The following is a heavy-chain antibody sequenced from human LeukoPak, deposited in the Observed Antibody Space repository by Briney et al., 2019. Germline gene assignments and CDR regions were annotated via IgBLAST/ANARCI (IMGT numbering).Heavy chain of an antibody. J-gene: IGHJ1*01. D-gene: IGHD2-2*02. V-gene: IGHV4-34*01. CDR1: GGSFSGYY. CDR3: ARKQYQLLYDGYFQH. Sequence: PSETLSLTCAVYGGSFSGYYWSWIRQPPGKGLEWIGEINHSVSTNYNPCLKSRVTISVDPSKQQFSLKLSAVTAADTAVYYCARKQYQLLYDGYFQHWGQGTLVTVSS. CDR2: INHSVST.